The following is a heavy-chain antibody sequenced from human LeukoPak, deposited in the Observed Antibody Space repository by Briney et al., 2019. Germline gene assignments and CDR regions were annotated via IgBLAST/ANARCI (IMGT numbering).Heavy chain of an antibody. D-gene: IGHD3-10*01. J-gene: IGHJ4*02. Sequence: SGGSLRLSCAASGFTFNGYGTHWVRQAPGKGLEWVAVISYDGNNKYYADSVKGRFTISRDNSKNTLYLQLNSLRAEDTAVYYCAKAYGSGSYYKWDYWGQGALVTVSS. V-gene: IGHV3-30*18. CDR3: AKAYGSGSYYKWDY. CDR2: ISYDGNNK. CDR1: GFTFNGYG.